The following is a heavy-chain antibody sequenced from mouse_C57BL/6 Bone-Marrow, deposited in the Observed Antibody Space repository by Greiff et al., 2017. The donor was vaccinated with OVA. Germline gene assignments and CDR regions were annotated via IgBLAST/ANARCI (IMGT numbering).Heavy chain of an antibody. CDR3: ARSSTTVVATDYYAMDY. D-gene: IGHD1-1*01. V-gene: IGHV1-7*01. CDR2: INPSSGYT. Sequence: VKLVESGAELAKPGASVKLSCKASGYTFTSYWMHWVKQRPGQGLEWIGYINPSSGYTKYNQKFKDKATLTADKSSSTAYMQLSSLTYEDSAVYYCARSSTTVVATDYYAMDYWGQGTSVTVSS. CDR1: GYTFTSYW. J-gene: IGHJ4*01.